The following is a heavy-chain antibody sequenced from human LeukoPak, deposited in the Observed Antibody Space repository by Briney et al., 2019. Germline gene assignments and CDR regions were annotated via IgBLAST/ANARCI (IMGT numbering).Heavy chain of an antibody. CDR2: ISWNSGSI. Sequence: GGSLRLSCAVSGFTFDDYAMHWVRQAPGKGLEWVSGISWNSGSIGYADSVKGRFTISRDNAKNSLYLQMNSLRAEDTALYYCASLVGSWGQGTLVTVSS. V-gene: IGHV3-9*01. J-gene: IGHJ5*02. CDR3: ASLVGS. CDR1: GFTFDDYA.